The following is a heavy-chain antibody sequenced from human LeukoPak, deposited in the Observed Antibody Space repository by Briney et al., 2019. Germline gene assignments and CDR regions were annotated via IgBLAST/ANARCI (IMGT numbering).Heavy chain of an antibody. D-gene: IGHD4-11*01. J-gene: IGHJ3*02. Sequence: GGSLRLSCAASGFTFSSYAMHWVRQAPGKGLEWVAVISYAGTNKYYADSVKGRFTISRDNSKNTLFLQMNSLRPEDTAVYYCSRGQHRVTYSDDGFDIWGQGTMVTVSS. CDR2: ISYAGTNK. CDR1: GFTFSSYA. CDR3: SRGQHRVTYSDDGFDI. V-gene: IGHV3-30*04.